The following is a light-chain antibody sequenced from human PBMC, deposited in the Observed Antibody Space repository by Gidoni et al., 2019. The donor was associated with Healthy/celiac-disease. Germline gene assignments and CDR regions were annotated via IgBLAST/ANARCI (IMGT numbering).Light chain of an antibody. CDR3: QQYNSYWT. CDR2: YAS. J-gene: IGKJ1*01. V-gene: IGKV1-5*01. Sequence: DIQMTQSPSTLSASVGDRVTIPCRASQSISSWLAWYQQQPGKAPKLLIYYASSLESGVPSRFSGSGSGTEFTLTISSLQPDDFATYYCQQYNSYWTFXXXTKVEIK. CDR1: QSISSW.